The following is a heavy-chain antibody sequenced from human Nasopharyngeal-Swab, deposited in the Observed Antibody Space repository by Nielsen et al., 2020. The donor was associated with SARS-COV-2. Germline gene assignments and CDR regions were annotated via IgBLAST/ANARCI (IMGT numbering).Heavy chain of an antibody. J-gene: IGHJ4*02. D-gene: IGHD5-12*01. CDR3: ARDPSGYDSDY. CDR1: GFTFTGYY. V-gene: IGHV1-2*06. CDR2: INPNSGGT. Sequence: ASVKVSCKASGFTFTGYYMHWVRQAPGQGLEWMGRINPNSGGTNYAQKFQGRVTMTRDTSISTAYMELSRLRSDDTAVYYCARDPSGYDSDYWGQGTLVTVSS.